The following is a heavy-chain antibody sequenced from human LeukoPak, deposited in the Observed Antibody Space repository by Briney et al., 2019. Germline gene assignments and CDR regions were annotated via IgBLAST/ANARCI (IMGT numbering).Heavy chain of an antibody. J-gene: IGHJ4*02. CDR1: GGTFSSYA. D-gene: IGHD2-21*01. Sequence: GSSVKVSCKASGGTFSSYAISWVRQAPGQGLEWMGGIIPIFGTANYAQKFQGRVTITADESTSTAYMELSSLRSEDTAVYYCTIIPNVILFTHYFEYWGQGTLATVSS. V-gene: IGHV1-69*13. CDR2: IIPIFGTA. CDR3: TIIPNVILFTHYFEY.